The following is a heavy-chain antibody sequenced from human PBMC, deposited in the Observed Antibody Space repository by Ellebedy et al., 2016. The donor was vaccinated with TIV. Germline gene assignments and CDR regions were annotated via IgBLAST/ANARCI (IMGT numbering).Heavy chain of an antibody. J-gene: IGHJ4*02. V-gene: IGHV1-69*06. Sequence: SVKVSCXASGGTFSSYGISWVRQAPGQGLEWMGGILPIFGTTNYAQKFQGRVTITADKSTSTAYIELSSLRSEDTAVYYCASYGGYYYRFDYWGQGTLVTVSS. CDR1: GGTFSSYG. CDR2: ILPIFGTT. D-gene: IGHD3-22*01. CDR3: ASYGGYYYRFDY.